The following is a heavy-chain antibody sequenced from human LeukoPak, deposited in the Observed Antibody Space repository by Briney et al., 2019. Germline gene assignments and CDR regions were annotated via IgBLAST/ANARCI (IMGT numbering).Heavy chain of an antibody. D-gene: IGHD3-9*01. V-gene: IGHV3-23*01. CDR1: GFXLSSYA. CDR3: AKVVGNGYFDWLTFDY. J-gene: IGHJ4*02. Sequence: GGSLRLSCAASGFXLSSYAISWVRQAPGKGLEWVSAISGSGGSTYYADSVKGRFTISRDNSKNTLYLQMNSLRAEDTAVYYCAKVVGNGYFDWLTFDYWGQGTLVTVSS. CDR2: ISGSGGST.